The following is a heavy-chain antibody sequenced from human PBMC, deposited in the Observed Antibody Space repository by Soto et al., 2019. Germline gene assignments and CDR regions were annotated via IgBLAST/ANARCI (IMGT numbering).Heavy chain of an antibody. V-gene: IGHV3-21*01. D-gene: IGHD2-2*01. CDR3: ARGGGNLVVPAVYGSHAFDI. Sequence: GGSLRLSCAASGFTFSSYIMNWVRQAPGKGLEWVSSISGSSTYIYYADSVKGRFTISRDNSKNTLYLQMNSLRAEDTAVYYCARGGGNLVVPAVYGSHAFDIWGQGTMVTVSS. J-gene: IGHJ3*02. CDR2: ISGSSTYI. CDR1: GFTFSSYI.